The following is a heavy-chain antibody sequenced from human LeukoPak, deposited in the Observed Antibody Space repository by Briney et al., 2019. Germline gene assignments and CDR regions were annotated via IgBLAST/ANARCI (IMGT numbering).Heavy chain of an antibody. V-gene: IGHV4-34*01. Sequence: PSETLSLTCAVYGGSFSGYYWSWIRQPPGKGLEWIGEINHSGSTNYNPSLKSRVTISVDTSKNQFSLKLGSVTAADAAVYYCARGQNYYDSSGNTGHYFDYWGQGTLVTVSS. CDR2: INHSGST. CDR1: GGSFSGYY. J-gene: IGHJ4*02. D-gene: IGHD3-22*01. CDR3: ARGQNYYDSSGNTGHYFDY.